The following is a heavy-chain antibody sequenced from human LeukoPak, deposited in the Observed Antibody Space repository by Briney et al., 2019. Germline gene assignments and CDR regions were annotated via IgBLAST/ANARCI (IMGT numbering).Heavy chain of an antibody. Sequence: ASVKVSCKASGYTFTGYYMHWVRQAPGQGLEWMGWINPNSGGTNYAQKVQGRVTMTADTSTSTSYMELRSLRSDDTAVYYCAREHSSSWDQFDYWGQGTLDTVSS. CDR3: AREHSSSWDQFDY. D-gene: IGHD6-13*01. J-gene: IGHJ4*02. CDR2: INPNSGGT. V-gene: IGHV1-2*02. CDR1: GYTFTGYY.